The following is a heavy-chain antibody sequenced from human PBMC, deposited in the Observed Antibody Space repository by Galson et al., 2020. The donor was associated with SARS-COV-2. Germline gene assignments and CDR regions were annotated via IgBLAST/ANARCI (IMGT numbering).Heavy chain of an antibody. D-gene: IGHD3-10*01. J-gene: IGHJ6*03. Sequence: SVKVSCKASGGTFSSYAISWVRQAPGQGLEWMGGIIPIFGTANYAQKFQGRVTITADESTSTAYMELSSLRSEDTAVYYCARGGWTGTMYYYYYMDVWGKGTTVTVSS. CDR1: GGTFSSYA. V-gene: IGHV1-69*13. CDR3: ARGGWTGTMYYYYYMDV. CDR2: IIPIFGTA.